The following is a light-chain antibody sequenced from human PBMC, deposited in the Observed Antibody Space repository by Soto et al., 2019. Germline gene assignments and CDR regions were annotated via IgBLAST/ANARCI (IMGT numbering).Light chain of an antibody. CDR3: QKYSSVPV. CDR1: QGIRNS. J-gene: IGKJ3*01. CDR2: AAS. V-gene: IGKV1-27*01. Sequence: DIQMTQSPPSLSASVGDRVTITCRASQGIRNSVAWYQQIPGKAPKLLIYAASTLQSGVPSRFSGSGSGTDFTLTINGLQPEDVATYSCQKYSSVPVFGPGTKVEIK.